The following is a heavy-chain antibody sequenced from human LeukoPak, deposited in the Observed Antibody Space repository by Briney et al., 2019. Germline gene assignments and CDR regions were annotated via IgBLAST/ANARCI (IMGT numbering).Heavy chain of an antibody. V-gene: IGHV1-18*01. J-gene: IGHJ5*02. Sequence: ASVKVSCKASGYTFTSYGISWVRQAPGRGLEWMGWISAYNGNTNYAQKLQGRVTMTTDTSTSTAYMELRSLRSDDTAVYYCARDGVGYCSSTSCFNWFDPWGQGTLVTVSS. CDR2: ISAYNGNT. D-gene: IGHD2-2*01. CDR3: ARDGVGYCSSTSCFNWFDP. CDR1: GYTFTSYG.